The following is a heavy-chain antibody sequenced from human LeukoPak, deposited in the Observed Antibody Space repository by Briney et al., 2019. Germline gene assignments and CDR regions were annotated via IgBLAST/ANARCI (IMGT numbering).Heavy chain of an antibody. CDR1: GGSFSGYY. D-gene: IGHD6-13*01. V-gene: IGHV4-34*01. J-gene: IGHJ4*02. Sequence: PSETLSLTCAVYGGSFSGYYWSWLRQPPGKGLEWIGEINHSGSTNYTPSLKSRVTISVDTSKNQFSLKLSSVTAADTAVYYCARGYSSSWYNKWGQGTLVTVSS. CDR3: ARGYSSSWYNK. CDR2: INHSGST.